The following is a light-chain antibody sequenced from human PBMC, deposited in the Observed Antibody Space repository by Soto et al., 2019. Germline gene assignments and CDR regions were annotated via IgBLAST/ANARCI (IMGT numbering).Light chain of an antibody. V-gene: IGKV3-20*01. Sequence: ESVLTQSPGSLSLSPGETATLSCRASQSIINNYLAWYQQTPGQAPRLLIYGASIRATGVPDRFSGSGSGTDFTLTITRLEAEDFAVYYWQQYGTSPLMYTFGQGTKLGVK. CDR1: QSIINNY. CDR3: QQYGTSPLMYT. CDR2: GAS. J-gene: IGKJ2*01.